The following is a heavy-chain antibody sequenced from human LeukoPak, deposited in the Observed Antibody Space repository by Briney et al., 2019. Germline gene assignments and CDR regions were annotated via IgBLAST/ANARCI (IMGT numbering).Heavy chain of an antibody. CDR3: ARVNYDMLTGYYIEYYYYMDV. Sequence: ASVKVSCKASGYTFTSYDINWVRQATGQGLEWMGWMNPNSGNTGYAQKFQGRVTMTRNTTMSTVYMELSSLRSEDTAVYYCARVNYDMLTGYYIEYYYYMDVWGKGTTVTISS. CDR2: MNPNSGNT. J-gene: IGHJ6*03. CDR1: GYTFTSYD. V-gene: IGHV1-8*01. D-gene: IGHD3-9*01.